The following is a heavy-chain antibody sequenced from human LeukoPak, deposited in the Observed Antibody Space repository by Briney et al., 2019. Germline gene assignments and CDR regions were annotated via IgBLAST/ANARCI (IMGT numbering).Heavy chain of an antibody. CDR2: IYYSGST. CDR3: ASAAAGGSFDY. D-gene: IGHD6-13*01. J-gene: IGHJ4*02. Sequence: PSETLSLTCTVSGGSISSYYWSWIRQPPGKGLEWIGYIYYSGSTNYNPSLKSRVTISVDTSKNQFSLKLSSVTAADTAVYYCASAAAGGSFDYWGQGTLVTVSS. V-gene: IGHV4-59*01. CDR1: GGSISSYY.